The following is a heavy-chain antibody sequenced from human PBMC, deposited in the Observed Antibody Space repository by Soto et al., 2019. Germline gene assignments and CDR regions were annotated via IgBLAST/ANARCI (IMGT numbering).Heavy chain of an antibody. CDR2: ISGSGGST. J-gene: IGHJ4*02. D-gene: IGHD2-21*02. V-gene: IGHV3-23*01. CDR3: AKEEGGVPATAILDY. Sequence: GGSLRLSCTASGFTFGDYAMSWVRQAPGKGLEWVSAISGSGGSTYYADSVKGRFTISRDNSKNTLYLQMNSLRAEDTAVYYCAKEEGGVPATAILDYWGQGTLVTVSS. CDR1: GFTFGDYA.